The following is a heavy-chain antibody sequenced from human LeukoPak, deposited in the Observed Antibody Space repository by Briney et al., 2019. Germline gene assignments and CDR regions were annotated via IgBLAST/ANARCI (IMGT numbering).Heavy chain of an antibody. D-gene: IGHD3-9*01. Sequence: SETLSLTCAVYGESFSGYYWSWIRQPPGKGLEWIGEINHSGSTNYNPSLKSRVTISVDTSKNQFSLKLSSVTAADTAVYYCARGGGILTGYYPSTFDYWGQGTLVTVSS. CDR2: INHSGST. CDR3: ARGGGILTGYYPSTFDY. J-gene: IGHJ4*02. CDR1: GESFSGYY. V-gene: IGHV4-34*01.